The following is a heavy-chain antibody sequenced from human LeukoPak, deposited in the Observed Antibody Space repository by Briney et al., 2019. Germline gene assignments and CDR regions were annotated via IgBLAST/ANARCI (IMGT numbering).Heavy chain of an antibody. CDR3: ARGGYCNGANCYPFVY. CDR1: GYTFNNYG. CDR2: ISTYNGNT. J-gene: IGHJ4*02. D-gene: IGHD2-15*01. V-gene: IGHV1-18*01. Sequence: ASVKVSCKASGYTFNNYGISWVRQAPGQGLEWMAWISTYNGNTNYAQNLQGRVTVTTDTSTSTAYMELRSLRSDDTAVYYCARGGYCNGANCYPFVYWGQGTPVTVSA.